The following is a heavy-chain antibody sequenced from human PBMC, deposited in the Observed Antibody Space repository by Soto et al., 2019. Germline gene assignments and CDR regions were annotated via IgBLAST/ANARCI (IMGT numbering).Heavy chain of an antibody. J-gene: IGHJ6*02. Sequence: GGSLRLSCAASGFTFSSYGMHWVRQAPGKGLEWVAVIWYDGSNKYYADSVKGRFTISRDNSKNTLYLQMNSLRAEDTAVYYCARDRRYYDILTGYYPAYYYGMDVWGQGTTVTVSS. CDR2: IWYDGSNK. D-gene: IGHD3-9*01. CDR3: ARDRRYYDILTGYYPAYYYGMDV. V-gene: IGHV3-33*01. CDR1: GFTFSSYG.